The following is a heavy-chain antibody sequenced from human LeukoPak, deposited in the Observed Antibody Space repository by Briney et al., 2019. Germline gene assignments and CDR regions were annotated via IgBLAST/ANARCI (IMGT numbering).Heavy chain of an antibody. V-gene: IGHV3-30*04. J-gene: IGHJ6*02. D-gene: IGHD2-15*01. CDR1: GFTFSSYA. CDR2: ISYDGSNK. Sequence: GGSLRLSCAASGFTFSSYAMHWVRQAPGKGLEWVAVISYDGSNKYYADSVKGRFTISRDNSKNTLYLQMNSLRAEDTAVYYCGRGWYGMGVWGQGTTVTVSS. CDR3: GRGWYGMGV.